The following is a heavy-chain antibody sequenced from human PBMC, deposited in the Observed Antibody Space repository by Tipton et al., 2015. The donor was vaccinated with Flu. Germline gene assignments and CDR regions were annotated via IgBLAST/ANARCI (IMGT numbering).Heavy chain of an antibody. V-gene: IGHV3-9*01. CDR2: ISWNSASI. D-gene: IGHD1-26*01. Sequence: AVSGFTFDDYAMHWVRQAPGKGLEWVSGISWNSASIDYADSVKGRFTISRDNAKNSLYLQMNSLRAEDTALYYCAKDMSPSAMGGVDWGQGTLVTVSS. CDR3: AKDMSPSAMGGVD. CDR1: GFTFDDYA. J-gene: IGHJ1*01.